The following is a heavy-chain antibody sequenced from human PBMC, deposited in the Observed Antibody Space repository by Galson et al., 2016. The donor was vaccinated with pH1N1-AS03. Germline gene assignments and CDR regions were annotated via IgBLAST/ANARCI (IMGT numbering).Heavy chain of an antibody. CDR3: STGGTIYYTDDRNPGAY. CDR2: INGDGSTT. Sequence: SLRLSCAASGLTFSSYWMHWVRQVPGKGLVWVSRINGDGSTTNYADSVKGRFPISRDNARNTLYLQMDSLRAEDTAVYFCSTGGTIYYTDDRNPGAYGGQGTLLTVST. CDR1: GLTFSSYW. V-gene: IGHV3-74*01. D-gene: IGHD2-8*01. J-gene: IGHJ4*02.